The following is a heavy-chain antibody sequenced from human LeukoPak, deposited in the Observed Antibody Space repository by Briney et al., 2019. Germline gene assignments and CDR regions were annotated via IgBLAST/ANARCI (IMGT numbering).Heavy chain of an antibody. CDR1: GFTVSSNY. J-gene: IGHJ4*02. CDR2: IYTGGTT. CDR3: ARAETTNGYNFDY. D-gene: IGHD5-24*01. Sequence: PGGSLRLSCAASGFTVSSNYMGWVRQAPGKGLDWVSVIYTGGTTYYADSVKGRFTISRHTSKNTLYLQMNSLRPEDTAVYYCARAETTNGYNFDYWGQGTLVTVSS. V-gene: IGHV3-53*04.